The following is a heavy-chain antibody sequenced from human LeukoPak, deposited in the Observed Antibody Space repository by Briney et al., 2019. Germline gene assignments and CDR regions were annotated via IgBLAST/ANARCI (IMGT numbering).Heavy chain of an antibody. Sequence: GGSLRLSCAASGFTFSSHAMSWVRQAPGKGLEWVSAISGSGGSTYYADSVKGRFTISRDNSKNTLYLQMNSLRAEDTAVYYCAKDLSSGYYRGGYYFDYWGQGTLVTVSS. CDR1: GFTFSSHA. D-gene: IGHD3-22*01. CDR2: ISGSGGST. CDR3: AKDLSSGYYRGGYYFDY. V-gene: IGHV3-23*01. J-gene: IGHJ4*02.